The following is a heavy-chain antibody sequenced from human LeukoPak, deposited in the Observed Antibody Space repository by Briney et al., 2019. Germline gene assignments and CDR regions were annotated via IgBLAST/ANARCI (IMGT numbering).Heavy chain of an antibody. V-gene: IGHV3-23*01. J-gene: IGHJ3*02. D-gene: IGHD3-10*01. Sequence: AGGSLRLSCAASGFTFSSYAMHWVRQAPGKGLEWVSGITGSGLRTYYGDSVKGRFTIYRDNSKNTLYLQMNSLGAEDTAVYYCAKDPRSSGRNVETDAFDIWGQGTMVTVSS. CDR1: GFTFSSYA. CDR3: AKDPRSSGRNVETDAFDI. CDR2: ITGSGLRT.